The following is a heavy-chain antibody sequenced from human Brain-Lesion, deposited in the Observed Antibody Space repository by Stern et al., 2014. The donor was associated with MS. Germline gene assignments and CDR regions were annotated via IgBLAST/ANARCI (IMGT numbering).Heavy chain of an antibody. V-gene: IGHV4-61*02. CDR1: GGSISSGGYY. J-gene: IGHJ6*02. CDR2: IFNSGST. Sequence: QMQLVQSGPGLVKPSQTLSLSCTVSGGSISSGGYYWSWIRQPAGKGLEWIGRIFNSGSTSYTPPLKSRVTISIDPSKNQFSLRLNSMTAADTAVYYCARGRVVPGFQYYATDVWGQGTTVIVSS. CDR3: ARGRVVPGFQYYATDV. D-gene: IGHD2-2*01.